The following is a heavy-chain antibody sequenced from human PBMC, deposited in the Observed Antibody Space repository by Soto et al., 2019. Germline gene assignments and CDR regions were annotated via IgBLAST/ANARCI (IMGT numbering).Heavy chain of an antibody. J-gene: IGHJ4*02. Sequence: EVQLVETGGGLIQPGGSLRLSCAASGFTVSSNYMSWVRQAPGKGLEWVSVIYSGGSTYYADSVKGRFTISRDNSKNTLYLQMNSLRAEDTAVYYCARDPGAGVVAGAYWGQGTLVTVSS. CDR3: ARDPGAGVVAGAY. V-gene: IGHV3-53*02. CDR2: IYSGGST. D-gene: IGHD2-15*01. CDR1: GFTVSSNY.